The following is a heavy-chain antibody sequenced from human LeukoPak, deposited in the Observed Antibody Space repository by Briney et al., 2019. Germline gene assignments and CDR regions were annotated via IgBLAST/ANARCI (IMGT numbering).Heavy chain of an antibody. CDR3: ARLPAPSGWFYFDP. V-gene: IGHV3-7*01. CDR1: GFTFSTYW. CDR2: IKQDGNDK. J-gene: IGHJ5*02. D-gene: IGHD6-19*01. Sequence: GGSLRLSCAASGFTFSTYWMSWVRQAPGKGLEWVANIKQDGNDKYYVGSVKGRFTISRDNAKSSLYLQMNSLRAEDTAVYYCARLPAPSGWFYFDPWGQGTLVTVSS.